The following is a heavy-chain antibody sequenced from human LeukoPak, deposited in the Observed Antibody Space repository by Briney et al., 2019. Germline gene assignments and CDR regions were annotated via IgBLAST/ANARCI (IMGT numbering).Heavy chain of an antibody. D-gene: IGHD6-6*01. CDR3: ARGRYSSSLTFDY. Sequence: PSETLTLTCAVYGGSFSGYYWSWIRQPPGKGLEWIGEINHSGSTNYNPSLKSRVTIPVDTSKNQFSLKLSSVTAADTAVYYCARGRYSSSLTFDYWGQGTLVTVSS. CDR1: GGSFSGYY. CDR2: INHSGST. J-gene: IGHJ4*02. V-gene: IGHV4-34*01.